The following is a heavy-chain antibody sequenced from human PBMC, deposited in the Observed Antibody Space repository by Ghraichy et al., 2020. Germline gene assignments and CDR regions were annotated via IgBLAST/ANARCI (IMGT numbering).Heavy chain of an antibody. CDR2: INHSGST. CDR1: GGSFSGYY. CDR3: AREVSQHYFDY. D-gene: IGHD2-2*01. J-gene: IGHJ4*02. V-gene: IGHV4-34*01. Sequence: SETLSLTCAVYGGSFSGYYWSWIRQPPWKGLEWIGEINHSGSTNYNPSLKSRVTISVDTSKNQFSLKLSSVTAADTAVYYCAREVSQHYFDYWGQGTLVTVSS.